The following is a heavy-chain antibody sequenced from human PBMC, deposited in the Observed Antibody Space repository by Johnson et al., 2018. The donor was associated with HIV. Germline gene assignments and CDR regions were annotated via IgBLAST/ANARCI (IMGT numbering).Heavy chain of an antibody. V-gene: IGHV3-7*05. Sequence: VQLVESGGGLVQPGGSLRLSCIASGFTFSNYWMSWVRQAPGKGLEWVANIKEDGNDEYYVDSLRGRFTISRDISKYTLYLQMNSLKTEDTAVYYCTTHSGSYDFDIWGQVTMVTVSS. CDR3: TTHSGSYDFDI. D-gene: IGHD1-26*01. CDR1: GFTFSNYW. CDR2: IKEDGNDE. J-gene: IGHJ3*02.